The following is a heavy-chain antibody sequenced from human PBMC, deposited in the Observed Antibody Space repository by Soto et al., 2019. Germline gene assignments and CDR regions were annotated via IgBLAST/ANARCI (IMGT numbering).Heavy chain of an antibody. CDR1: GFTFSSYG. J-gene: IGHJ5*02. CDR3: ARDMAAAPRYCLVP. V-gene: IGHV3-33*01. CDR2: IWYDGSNK. Sequence: GGSLRLSCAASGFTFSSYGMHWVRQAPGKGLEWVAVIWYDGSNKYYADSVKGRFTISRDNSKNTLYLQMNSLRAEDTAVYYCARDMAAAPRYCLVPWGQGTLVTVSS. D-gene: IGHD6-13*01.